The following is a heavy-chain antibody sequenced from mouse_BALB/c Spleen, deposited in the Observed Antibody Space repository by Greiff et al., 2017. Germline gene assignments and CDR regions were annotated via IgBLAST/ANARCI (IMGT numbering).Heavy chain of an antibody. V-gene: IGHV1-5*01. J-gene: IGHJ4*01. Sequence: SGTVLARPGASVKMSCKASGYSFTSYWMHWVKQRPGQGLEWIGAIYPGNSDTSYNQKFKGKAKLTAVTSASTAYMELSSLTNEDSAVYYCTRERRGSTSPYYAMDYWGQGTSVTVSS. D-gene: IGHD2-1*01. CDR3: TRERRGSTSPYYAMDY. CDR1: GYSFTSYW. CDR2: IYPGNSDT.